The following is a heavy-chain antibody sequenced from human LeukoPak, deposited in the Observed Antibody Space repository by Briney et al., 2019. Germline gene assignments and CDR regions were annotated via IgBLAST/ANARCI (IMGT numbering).Heavy chain of an antibody. J-gene: IGHJ4*02. CDR2: ISYDGSHK. Sequence: GGSLRLSCGASGFTFSSYSMHWVRQAPGKGLEWVAVISYDGSHKNYADSVKGRFTISRDNSKNTLYLQMSSLRSEDTAVYYCASAPAWILFWLYYWGQGTLVTVSS. D-gene: IGHD2-8*02. CDR3: ASAPAWILFWLYY. V-gene: IGHV3-30-3*01. CDR1: GFTFSSYS.